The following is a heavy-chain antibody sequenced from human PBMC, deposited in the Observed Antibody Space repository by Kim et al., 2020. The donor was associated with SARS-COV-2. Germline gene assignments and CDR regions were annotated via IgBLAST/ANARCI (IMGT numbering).Heavy chain of an antibody. Sequence: SVKVSCKASGFTFTSSAVQWVRQARGQRLEWIGWIVVGSGNTNYAQKFQERVTITRDMSTSTAYMELSSLRSEDTAVYYCAADQNKVPYDSSGYYWETGYYYYGMDVWGQGTTGTVSS. CDR2: IVVGSGNT. CDR3: AADQNKVPYDSSGYYWETGYYYYGMDV. CDR1: GFTFTSSA. V-gene: IGHV1-58*01. J-gene: IGHJ6*02. D-gene: IGHD3-22*01.